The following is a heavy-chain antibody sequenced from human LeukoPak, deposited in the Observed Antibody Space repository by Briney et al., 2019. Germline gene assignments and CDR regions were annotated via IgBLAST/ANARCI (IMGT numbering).Heavy chain of an antibody. V-gene: IGHV1-8*01. CDR1: GYTFTSYD. Sequence: ASVKVSCKASGYTFTSYDFNWVRQATGQRPEWMGWMSPNSGDTGYAQKFQDRVTMTRNTSISTAYMELSSLRSDDTAVYYCARGPPNWEYDYWGPGTLVTVSS. CDR2: MSPNSGDT. D-gene: IGHD1-1*01. CDR3: ARGPPNWEYDY. J-gene: IGHJ4*02.